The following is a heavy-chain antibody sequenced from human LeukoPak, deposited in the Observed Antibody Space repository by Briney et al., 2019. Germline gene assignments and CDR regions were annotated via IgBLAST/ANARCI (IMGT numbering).Heavy chain of an antibody. CDR3: ARRSGYDYLDLDY. V-gene: IGHV1-2*02. D-gene: IGHD5-12*01. J-gene: IGHJ4*02. Sequence: ASVKVSCKASGYIFTGHYMHWVRQAPGQGLEWMGWINPNSGDTIYAQKFQGGVTMTRDTSVSTAYMELSRLRSDDTAVYYCARRSGYDYLDLDYWGQGTLVTVSS. CDR2: INPNSGDT. CDR1: GYIFTGHY.